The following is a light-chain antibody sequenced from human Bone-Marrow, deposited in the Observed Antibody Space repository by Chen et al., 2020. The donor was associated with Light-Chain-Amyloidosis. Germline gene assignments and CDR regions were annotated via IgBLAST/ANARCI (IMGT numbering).Light chain of an antibody. V-gene: IGLV2-14*03. J-gene: IGLJ2*01. Sequence: QSALTQPASVSGSPGPSITISCTGTSSDVGGYNYVPWYQQHPGKAPKLMIYDVSNRPSGVSNPFSGSKSGNTASLTISGLQAEDEADYYCSSYTSSSTLVFGGGTKLTVL. CDR1: SSDVGGYNY. CDR2: DVS. CDR3: SSYTSSSTLV.